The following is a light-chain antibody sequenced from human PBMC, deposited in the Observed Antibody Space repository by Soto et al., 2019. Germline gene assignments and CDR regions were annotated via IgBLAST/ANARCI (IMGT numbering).Light chain of an antibody. Sequence: DIQMTQSPSSLSASVGDRVTITCRASQSISSYLNWYQQKPGKAPKLLIYAESSLQSGVPSRFSGSGSGTDFTLTISSLQPEDFATYYCQQSYSTLRTFGQGTKVDIK. J-gene: IGKJ1*01. CDR3: QQSYSTLRT. V-gene: IGKV1-39*01. CDR1: QSISSY. CDR2: AES.